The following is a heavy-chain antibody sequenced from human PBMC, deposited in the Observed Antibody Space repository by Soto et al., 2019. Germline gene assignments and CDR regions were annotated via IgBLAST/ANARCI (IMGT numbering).Heavy chain of an antibody. D-gene: IGHD3-10*01. CDR2: IYYSGST. J-gene: IGHJ5*02. CDR1: GGSISSSSYY. Sequence: QLQLQESGPGLVKPSETLSLTCTVSGGSISSSSYYWGWIRQPPGKGLEWIGSIYYSGSTFYNPSLKSRFTISVDTSKNHFSLKLSSGTAADTAVYYCARHGSSWGSRSATVNWFDPWGQGTLVTVSS. V-gene: IGHV4-39*01. CDR3: ARHGSSWGSRSATVNWFDP.